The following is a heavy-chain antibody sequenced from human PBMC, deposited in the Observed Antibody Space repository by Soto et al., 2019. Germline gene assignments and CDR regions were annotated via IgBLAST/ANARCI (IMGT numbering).Heavy chain of an antibody. J-gene: IGHJ4*02. D-gene: IGHD6-19*01. CDR1: GFTFRNYA. CDR2: IWYDGSNK. V-gene: IGHV3-33*01. Sequence: GGSLRLSCAASGFTFRNYAMHWVRQAPGKGLEWVAVIWYDGSNKYYADSVKGRFTISRDNSKNTLYLEMSSLRAEDTAVYYCARDWYNSGWYNAFDYWGQGTLVTVSS. CDR3: ARDWYNSGWYNAFDY.